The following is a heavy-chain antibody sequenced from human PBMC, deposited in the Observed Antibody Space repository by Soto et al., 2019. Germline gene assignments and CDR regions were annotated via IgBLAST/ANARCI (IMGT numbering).Heavy chain of an antibody. CDR1: GGSISSSNW. CDR3: ARVSGSYYYGMDV. J-gene: IGHJ6*02. Sequence: QVQLQESGPGLVKPSGTLSLTCAVSGGSISSSNWWSWVRQPPGKGLEGIGEIYHSGSTNYNPSLKRRVTLSVEKSKNQFSLKLSSVTAADTAVYYCARVSGSYYYGMDVWGQGTTVTVSS. D-gene: IGHD1-26*01. CDR2: IYHSGST. V-gene: IGHV4-4*02.